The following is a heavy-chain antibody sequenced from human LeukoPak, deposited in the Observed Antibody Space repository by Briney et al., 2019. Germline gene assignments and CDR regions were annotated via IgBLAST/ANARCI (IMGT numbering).Heavy chain of an antibody. CDR3: ARPPGGDYKPDAFDI. Sequence: GGSLRFSCAASGFTFSSYSINWVRQAPGNGLEWVSYISSSSSTIYYADSVKGRFTISRDNAKNSLYLQMNSLRDEDTAVYYCARPPGGDYKPDAFDIWGQGTMVTVSS. J-gene: IGHJ3*02. D-gene: IGHD4-17*01. V-gene: IGHV3-48*02. CDR2: ISSSSSTI. CDR1: GFTFSSYS.